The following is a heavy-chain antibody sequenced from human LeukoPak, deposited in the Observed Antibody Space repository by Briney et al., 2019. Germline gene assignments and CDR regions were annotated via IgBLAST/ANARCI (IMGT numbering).Heavy chain of an antibody. V-gene: IGHV3-7*01. Sequence: GGSLRLSCAASGFTFSSYWMSWVRQAPGKGLEWVANIKQDGSEKYYVDSVKGRFTISRDNAKNSLYLQMNSLRAEDTAVYNCARDCSSTSCTPFDYCGQGTLVTVSS. CDR3: ARDCSSTSCTPFDY. CDR2: IKQDGSEK. CDR1: GFTFSSYW. J-gene: IGHJ4*02. D-gene: IGHD2-2*01.